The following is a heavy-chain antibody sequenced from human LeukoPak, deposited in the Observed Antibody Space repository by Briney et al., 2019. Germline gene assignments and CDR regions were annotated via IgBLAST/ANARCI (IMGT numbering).Heavy chain of an antibody. CDR2: IYYTGGET. CDR3: ARQPGGTAAFDI. J-gene: IGHJ3*02. V-gene: IGHV4-59*08. Sequence: PSETLSHSCTVSGGSINSYYWSWIRQPPGKGLEWIGYIYYTGGETNYNPSLKSRLTISVYTSNNKFSLMLTSVTAADTAVYYCARQPGGTAAFDIWAQGTMVTVSS. CDR1: GGSINSYY. D-gene: IGHD6-13*01.